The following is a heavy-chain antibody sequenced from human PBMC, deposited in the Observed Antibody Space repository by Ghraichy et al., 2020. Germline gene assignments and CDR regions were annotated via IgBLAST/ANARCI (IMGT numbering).Heavy chain of an antibody. Sequence: SETLSLTCAVYGGSFSKYYWSWIRQPPGKGLEWLGEVSHSGNTTYNPSLASRVTVSVDTSKNQLSLKLNSVTAADTAVYFCARWTFGDYGKTQYWGQGTRGSVSS. CDR3: ARWTFGDYGKTQY. CDR1: GGSFSKYY. CDR2: VSHSGNT. V-gene: IGHV4-34*01. D-gene: IGHD4-17*01. J-gene: IGHJ4*02.